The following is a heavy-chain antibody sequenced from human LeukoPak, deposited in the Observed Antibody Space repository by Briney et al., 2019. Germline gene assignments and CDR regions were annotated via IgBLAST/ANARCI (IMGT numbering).Heavy chain of an antibody. CDR2: ITWDGGTS. CDR3: AKDMNYHASGNYYNGFCDN. Sequence: GGSLRLSCTASGFGFDAYTMHWVRQGPGKGLEWVSLITWDGGTSYYGDSVKGRFTISRDNSKNSLYLQMNSLRTEDTAVYYCAKDMNYHASGNYYNGFCDNWGQGTLVTVSS. CDR1: GFGFDAYT. V-gene: IGHV3-43*01. J-gene: IGHJ4*02. D-gene: IGHD3-10*01.